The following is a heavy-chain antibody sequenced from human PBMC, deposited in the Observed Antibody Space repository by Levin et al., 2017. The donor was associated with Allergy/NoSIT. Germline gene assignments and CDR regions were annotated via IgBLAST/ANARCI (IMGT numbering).Heavy chain of an antibody. Sequence: GGSLRLSCEASGFTFSNYGMYWVRQAPGKGLEWVAVISYDGSNKYHGDSVKGRFTISRDNSENTLYLQMNSLRVEDTAVYYCSKPLGIGEAGWLESGLDVWGKGTTVTVFS. V-gene: IGHV3-30*18. CDR1: GFTFSNYG. CDR2: ISYDGSNK. CDR3: SKPLGIGEAGWLESGLDV. D-gene: IGHD6-13*01. J-gene: IGHJ6*04.